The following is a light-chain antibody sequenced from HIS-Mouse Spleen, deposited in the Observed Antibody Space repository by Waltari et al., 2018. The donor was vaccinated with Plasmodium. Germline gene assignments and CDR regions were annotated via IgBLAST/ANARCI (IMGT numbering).Light chain of an antibody. V-gene: IGKV3-11*01. CDR1: QSVSSY. J-gene: IGKJ1*01. Sequence: EIVLTQSPATLSLSPGERATLSCRASQSVSSYLAWYQQKPGQAPRLLIYDASNRATGIPARFSGSGSGTDFTLTISSLQPEDFATYYCQQSYSTPWTFGQGT. CDR3: QQSYSTPWT. CDR2: DAS.